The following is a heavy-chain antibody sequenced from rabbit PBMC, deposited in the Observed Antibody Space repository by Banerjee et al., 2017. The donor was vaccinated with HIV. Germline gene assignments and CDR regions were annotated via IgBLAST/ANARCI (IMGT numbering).Heavy chain of an antibody. CDR1: GFSFSNGYV. V-gene: IGHV1S45*01. CDR3: ARDLAGVIGWNFNF. D-gene: IGHD4-1*01. J-gene: IGHJ3*01. Sequence: QEQLEESGGDLVKPEGSLTLTCTASGFSFSNGYVMCWVRQAPGKGLEWIACIYVGSSGSTYYASWAKGRFTISRASWTTVTLQMTSLTAADTATYFCARDLAGVIGWNFNFWGQGTLVTVS. CDR2: IYVGSSGST.